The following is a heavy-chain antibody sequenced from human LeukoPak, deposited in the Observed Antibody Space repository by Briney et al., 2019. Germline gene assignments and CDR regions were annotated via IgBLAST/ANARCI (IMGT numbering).Heavy chain of an antibody. CDR1: GFTFSSYG. Sequence: GRSLRLSCAASGFTFSSYGMHWVRQAPGKGLEWVAVISYDGSNKYYADSVKGRFTISRDNSKNTLYLQMNSLRAEDTAVYYCAKGRYYYDSSGFDAFDIWGQGTMVTVSS. J-gene: IGHJ3*02. D-gene: IGHD3-22*01. CDR3: AKGRYYYDSSGFDAFDI. V-gene: IGHV3-30*18. CDR2: ISYDGSNK.